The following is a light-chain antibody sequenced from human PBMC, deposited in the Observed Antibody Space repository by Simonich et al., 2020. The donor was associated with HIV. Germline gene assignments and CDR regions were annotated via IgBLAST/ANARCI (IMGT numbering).Light chain of an antibody. CDR2: GAS. V-gene: IGKV3-15*01. J-gene: IGKJ1*01. CDR1: QSVSSN. Sequence: EIVMTQSPATLSVSPGERATLSCRASQSVSSNLAWYQQKPGQAPRLRIYGASTRATCIPARFSGSGSGTEFTLTISSLQSEDFAVYYCQQYNNWPRTFGQGTKVEIK. CDR3: QQYNNWPRT.